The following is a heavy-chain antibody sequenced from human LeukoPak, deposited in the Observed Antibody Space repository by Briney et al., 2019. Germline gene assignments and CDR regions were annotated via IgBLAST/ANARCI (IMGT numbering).Heavy chain of an antibody. CDR1: GFNFSTYS. D-gene: IGHD2-8*01. CDR3: ARDLGYCTNGVCHTRFDY. CDR2: MSSTITT. J-gene: IGHJ4*02. Sequence: PGGSLRLSCAASGFNFSTYSMNWVRQAPGKGLEWISYMSSTITTYYADSVKGRFSISRDNTKGSLFLQLNSLRAEDTAVYYCARDLGYCTNGVCHTRFDYWGQGTLVAVSS. V-gene: IGHV3-48*04.